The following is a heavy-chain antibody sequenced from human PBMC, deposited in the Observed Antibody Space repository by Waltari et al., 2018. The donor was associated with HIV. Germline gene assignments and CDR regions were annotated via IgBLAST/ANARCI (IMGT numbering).Heavy chain of an antibody. J-gene: IGHJ6*02. CDR1: GFSFSDSD. CDR3: HRRGKLFRGVVDLDV. V-gene: IGHV3-73*01. Sequence: EVQLVQSGGGLVQPGGSLKVSCAASGFSFSDSDVHWVRQAPGKGLGGMGRIRTMPDRFETEYVASVKGRFIMSRDDSENKAYLQMSSLKTEDTAVYYCHRRGKLFRGVVDLDVWGQGTTVIVSS. D-gene: IGHD3-10*01. CDR2: IRTMPDRFET.